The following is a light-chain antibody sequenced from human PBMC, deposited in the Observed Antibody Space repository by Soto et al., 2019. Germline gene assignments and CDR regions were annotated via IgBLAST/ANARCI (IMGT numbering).Light chain of an antibody. J-gene: IGLJ2*01. V-gene: IGLV1-47*01. CDR1: SSNIGSNY. CDR2: RNN. Sequence: QAVVTQPPSASGTPGQRVTISCSGSSSNIGSNYVYWYQQLPGTAPKLLIYRNNQRPSGVPDRFSGSKSGTSASRAISGLRSEDEADYYCAAWDDSLSGPVFGGGTKLTVL. CDR3: AAWDDSLSGPV.